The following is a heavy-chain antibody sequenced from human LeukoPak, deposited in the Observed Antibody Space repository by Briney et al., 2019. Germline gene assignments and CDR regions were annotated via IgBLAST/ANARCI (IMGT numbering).Heavy chain of an antibody. J-gene: IGHJ4*02. CDR2: IYHSGST. CDR3: ARQARWLQLGYFDY. Sequence: PSETLSLTCAVSGYSISSGYYWGWIRQPPGKGLEWIGSIYHSGSTYYNPSLKSRVTISVDTSKNQFSLKLSSVTAADTAVYYCARQARWLQLGYFDYWGQGTLVTVSS. D-gene: IGHD5-24*01. V-gene: IGHV4-38-2*01. CDR1: GYSISSGYY.